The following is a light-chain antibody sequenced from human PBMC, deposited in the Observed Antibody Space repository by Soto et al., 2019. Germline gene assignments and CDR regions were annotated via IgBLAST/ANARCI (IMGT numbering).Light chain of an antibody. CDR1: QSVSSSY. CDR3: QQYGSLIT. V-gene: IGKV3-20*01. J-gene: IGKJ5*01. CDR2: GAS. Sequence: EIVLTQSPGTLSLSPGERDTISCRASQSVSSSYLAWYQQKPGQAPRLLIYGASSRATGIPDRFSGSGSGTDFSLTISRLEPEDFAVYYCQQYGSLITFGQGTRLEIK.